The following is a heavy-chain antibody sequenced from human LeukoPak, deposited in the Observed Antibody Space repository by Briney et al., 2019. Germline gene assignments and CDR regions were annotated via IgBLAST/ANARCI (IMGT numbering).Heavy chain of an antibody. J-gene: IGHJ4*02. D-gene: IGHD2-2*01. Sequence: PGGSLRLSCAASGFTFRNYWMEWVRQAPGKGLVWVSRISSDGTTTTYADSVRGRFSISRDNAKSTLYLQMNSLRAEDTAVYYCVRVVRVPDFWGPGTLVTVSS. CDR2: ISSDGTTT. V-gene: IGHV3-74*01. CDR1: GFTFRNYW. CDR3: VRVVRVPDF.